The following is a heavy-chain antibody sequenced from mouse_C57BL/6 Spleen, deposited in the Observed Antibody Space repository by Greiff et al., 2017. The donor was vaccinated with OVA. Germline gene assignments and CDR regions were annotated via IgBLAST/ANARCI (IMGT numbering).Heavy chain of an antibody. Sequence: EVKLVESGGGLVKPGGSLKLSCAASGFTFSDYGMHWVRQAPEKGLEWVAYISSGSSTIYYDDTVKGRFTISRDNDKNTLFLQMTSLRAEDTAMYYCAGSSGTWFAYWGQGTLVTVSA. D-gene: IGHD3-2*02. CDR2: ISSGSSTI. CDR3: AGSSGTWFAY. CDR1: GFTFSDYG. J-gene: IGHJ3*01. V-gene: IGHV5-17*01.